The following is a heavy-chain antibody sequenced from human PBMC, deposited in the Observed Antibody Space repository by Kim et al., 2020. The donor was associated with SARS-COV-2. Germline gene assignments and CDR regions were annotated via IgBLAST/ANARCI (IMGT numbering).Heavy chain of an antibody. D-gene: IGHD6-13*01. CDR3: ARDGAILPIAALQMWARQTYYYGMDV. CDR1: GYTFTSYG. Sequence: ASVKVSCKASGYTFTSYGISWVRQAPGQGLEWMGWISAYNGNTNYAQKLQGRVTMTTETSTSTAYMELRSLRSDDTAVYYCARDGAILPIAALQMWARQTYYYGMDVWGQGTTVTVSS. V-gene: IGHV1-18*01. CDR2: ISAYNGNT. J-gene: IGHJ6*02.